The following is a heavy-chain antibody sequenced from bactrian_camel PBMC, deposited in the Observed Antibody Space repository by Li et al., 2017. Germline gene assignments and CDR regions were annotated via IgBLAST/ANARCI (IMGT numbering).Heavy chain of an antibody. CDR3: AADFPSKAATVFCSMTANVYVY. V-gene: IGHV3S53*01. CDR1: GNLGYTWI. CDR2: TDNAGNA. D-gene: IGHD3*01. Sequence: HVQLVESGGGSVQAGGSLSLSCAASGNLGYTWIMGWFRQAPGKEREGVAFTDNAGNAKYADSVRGQFTVSKDNAKNTLYLQMNSLKPEDTAMYYCAADFPSKAATVFCSMTANVYVYWGQGTQVTVS. J-gene: IGHJ4*01.